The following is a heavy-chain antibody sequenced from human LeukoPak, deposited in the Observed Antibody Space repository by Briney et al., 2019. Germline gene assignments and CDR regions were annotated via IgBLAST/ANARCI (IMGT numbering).Heavy chain of an antibody. V-gene: IGHV4-38-2*02. D-gene: IGHD6-13*01. CDR2: IYHSGST. CDR1: GYSISSGYY. CDR3: ARHDLVHFDY. J-gene: IGHJ4*02. Sequence: SETLSLTCTVSGYSISSGYYWGWIRQPPGKGLEWIGSIYHSGSTYYNPSLKSRVTISVDTSKNQFSLKLSSVTAADTAVYYCARHDLVHFDYWGQGTLVTVSS.